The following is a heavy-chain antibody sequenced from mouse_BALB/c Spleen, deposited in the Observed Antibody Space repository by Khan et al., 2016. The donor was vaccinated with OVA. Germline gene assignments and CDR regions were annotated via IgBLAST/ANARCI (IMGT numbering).Heavy chain of an antibody. Sequence: EVELVESGGGLVKPGGSLKLSCVASGITFSRYSMSWARQTPEKRLEWVASISSGGSYTYYPDSVKGRFTLSRDNAENTLYLQMSSLRSEDTAIYYCARHEDYYGSRPYFDYWGQGTTLTVSS. CDR1: GITFSRYS. V-gene: IGHV5-9-3*01. J-gene: IGHJ2*01. D-gene: IGHD1-1*01. CDR3: ARHEDYYGSRPYFDY. CDR2: ISSGGSYT.